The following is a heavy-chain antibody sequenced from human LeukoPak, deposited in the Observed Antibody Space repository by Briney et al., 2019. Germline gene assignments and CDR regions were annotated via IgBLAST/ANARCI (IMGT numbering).Heavy chain of an antibody. J-gene: IGHJ4*02. D-gene: IGHD3-10*01. CDR3: TTDLGTYYHGSQRLIPIDY. V-gene: IGHV3-15*01. CDR1: GFTFTNAW. CDR2: ITSKTDGETT. Sequence: KAGGSLRLSCVDSGFTFTNAWMSWVRQDPGKGLEWIGRITSKTDGETTNYAEPVRGRFTISRDDSKSAVYLQMNSLKIEDTAVYYCTTDLGTYYHGSQRLIPIDYWGQGTLVTVSS.